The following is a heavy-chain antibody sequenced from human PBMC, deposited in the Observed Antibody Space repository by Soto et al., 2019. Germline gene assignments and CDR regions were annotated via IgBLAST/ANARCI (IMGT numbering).Heavy chain of an antibody. V-gene: IGHV3-43D*04. CDR3: AKALYYYDSSPLDH. J-gene: IGHJ4*02. D-gene: IGHD3-22*01. CDR2: TNSDGTDS. CDR1: GFDFEDYA. Sequence: GGSLRLSCAAAGFDFEDYAMHWVRQVPGKGLEWVSLTNSDGTDSYYMDSVKGRFTISRDNGKSSLYLQMDRLRPEDTALYFCAKALYYYDSSPLDHWGPGT.